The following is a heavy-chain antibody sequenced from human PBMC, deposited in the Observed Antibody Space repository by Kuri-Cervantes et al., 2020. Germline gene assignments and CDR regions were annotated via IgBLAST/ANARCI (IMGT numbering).Heavy chain of an antibody. V-gene: IGHV3-30*18. CDR3: AKDRRSENYYYYGMDV. J-gene: IGHJ6*02. Sequence: GGSLRLSCAASGFTFSSYWMSWVRQAPGKGLEWVAVISYDGSNKYYADSVKGRFTISRDNSKNTLYLQMNSLRAEDTAVYYCAKDRRSENYYYYGMDVWGQGTTVTVSS. CDR2: ISYDGSNK. CDR1: GFTFSSYW. D-gene: IGHD5-24*01.